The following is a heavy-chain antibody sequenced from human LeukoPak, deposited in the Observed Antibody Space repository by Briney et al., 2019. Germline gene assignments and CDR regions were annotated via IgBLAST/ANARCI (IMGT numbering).Heavy chain of an antibody. CDR3: ARVPPKVAQRQYYYGSGSHPVGGAIDY. Sequence: ASVKVSCKASGYTFTSYDISWVRQAPGQGLEWMGWISAYNGNTNYAQKLQGRVTMTTDTSTSTAYMELRSLRSDDTAVYYCARVPPKVAQRQYYYGSGSHPVGGAIDYWAREPWSPSPQ. CDR1: GYTFTSYD. CDR2: ISAYNGNT. V-gene: IGHV1-18*01. D-gene: IGHD3-10*01. J-gene: IGHJ4*02.